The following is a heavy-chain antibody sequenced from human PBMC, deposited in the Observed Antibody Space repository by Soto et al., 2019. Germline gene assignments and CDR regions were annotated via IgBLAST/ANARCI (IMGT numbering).Heavy chain of an antibody. Sequence: PSETLSLTCTVSGGSISSGGYYWSWIRQHPGKGLEWIGYIYYSGSTYYTPSLKSRVTISVDTSKNQFSLKLSSVTAADTAVYYCARVKMKRSVDYWGQGTLVTVSS. CDR1: GGSISSGGYY. CDR3: ARVKMKRSVDY. V-gene: IGHV4-31*02. J-gene: IGHJ4*02. CDR2: IYYSGST.